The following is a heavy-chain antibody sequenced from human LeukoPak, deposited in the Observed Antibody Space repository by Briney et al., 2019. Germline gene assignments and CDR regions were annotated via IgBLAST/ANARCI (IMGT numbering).Heavy chain of an antibody. CDR1: GGSISTYY. J-gene: IGHJ4*02. CDR2: VYHSGST. Sequence: PSETLSLTCTVSGGSISTYYWGWIRQPPGKGLEWFGNVYHSGSTYYNPSLKSRVTISVDTSKNQFSLKLSSVTAADTAVYYCARVYCSGGTCYSFDYWGQGTLVTVSS. V-gene: IGHV4-39*07. CDR3: ARVYCSGGTCYSFDY. D-gene: IGHD2-15*01.